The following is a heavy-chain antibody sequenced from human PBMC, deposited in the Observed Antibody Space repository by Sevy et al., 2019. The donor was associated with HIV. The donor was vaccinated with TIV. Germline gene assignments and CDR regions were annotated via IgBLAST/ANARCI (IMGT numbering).Heavy chain of an antibody. CDR2: INHSGST. V-gene: IGHV4-34*01. D-gene: IGHD4-4*01. CDR1: GGSFSGYY. J-gene: IGHJ6*02. Sequence: SETLSLTCAVYGGSFSGYYWSWIRQPPGKGLEWIGEINHSGSTNYNPSLKSRVTISVDTSKNQFSLKLSSVTAADTAVYYCARGGWRRTTVTPTYYYYGMDVWGQGTTVTVSS. CDR3: ARGGWRRTTVTPTYYYYGMDV.